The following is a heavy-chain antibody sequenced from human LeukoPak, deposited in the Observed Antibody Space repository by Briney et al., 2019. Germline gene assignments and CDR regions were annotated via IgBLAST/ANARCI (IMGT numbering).Heavy chain of an antibody. CDR1: GFTFSSYG. D-gene: IGHD6-19*01. CDR3: AKGSSRKYFDY. CDR2: ISYDGSNK. Sequence: PGGSLRLSCAASGFTFSSYGMHWVRQAPGKGLEWVAVISYDGSNKYYADSVKGRFTISRDNSKSTLYLQMNSLRAEDTAVYYCAKGSSRKYFDYWGQGALVTVSS. V-gene: IGHV3-30*18. J-gene: IGHJ4*02.